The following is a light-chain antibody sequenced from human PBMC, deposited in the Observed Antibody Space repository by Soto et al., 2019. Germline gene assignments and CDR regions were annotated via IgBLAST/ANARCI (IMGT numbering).Light chain of an antibody. Sequence: QSALTQPASVSGSPGQSITISCTGTSSDIVGYNYVSWYQQHPDKAPKLMIYDVTNRPSGVSNRFSGSKSGNTASLTIYGLQTEDEADYYCSSFTSSSTVVFGGGTKVTVL. CDR1: SSDIVGYNY. J-gene: IGLJ2*01. V-gene: IGLV2-14*03. CDR3: SSFTSSSTVV. CDR2: DVT.